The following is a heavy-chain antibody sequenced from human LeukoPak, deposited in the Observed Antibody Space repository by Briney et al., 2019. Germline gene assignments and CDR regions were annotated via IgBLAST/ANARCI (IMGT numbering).Heavy chain of an antibody. J-gene: IGHJ4*02. V-gene: IGHV3-23*01. Sequence: GGSLRLSCEASGFTFNNYAMTWVRQAPGKGLEWVSTFSGSGGSTYYADSVKGRFTISRDDSKNTLFLQMNSLRAEDTALYYCGKDSASKWRTYFDYWGQGALVTVSS. CDR1: GFTFNNYA. CDR2: FSGSGGST. CDR3: GKDSASKWRTYFDY. D-gene: IGHD5-12*01.